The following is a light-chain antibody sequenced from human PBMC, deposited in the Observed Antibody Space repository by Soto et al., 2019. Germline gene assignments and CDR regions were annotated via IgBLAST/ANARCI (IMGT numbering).Light chain of an antibody. CDR3: KQYETFSGT. CDR2: DAS. V-gene: IGKV1-5*01. J-gene: IGKJ4*02. Sequence: DIQLTHSPSTLSASVGDRVTITCRASHSVSGWLAWYQQKPVEAPKLLIYDASALPRGVPSRFSGSGSGTKFTLTIASLQPDDFVPYYCKQYETFSGTFGAGTNVDTK. CDR1: HSVSGW.